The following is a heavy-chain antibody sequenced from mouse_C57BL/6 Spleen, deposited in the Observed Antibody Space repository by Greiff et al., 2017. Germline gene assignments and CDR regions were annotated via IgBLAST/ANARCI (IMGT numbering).Heavy chain of an antibody. D-gene: IGHD1-1*02. J-gene: IGHJ3*01. CDR2: INPGSGGT. Sequence: QVQLQQSGAELVRPGTSVKVSCKASGYAFTNYLIEWVKQRPGQGLEWIGVINPGSGGTNYNEKFKGKATLTADKSSSTAYMQLSSLTSEDSAVYFCAKKGLWPFAFWGQETLVTVSA. CDR1: GYAFTNYL. V-gene: IGHV1-54*01. CDR3: AKKGLWPFAF.